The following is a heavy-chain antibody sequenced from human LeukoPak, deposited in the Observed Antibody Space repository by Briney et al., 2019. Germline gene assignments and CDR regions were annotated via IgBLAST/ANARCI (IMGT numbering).Heavy chain of an antibody. Sequence: GGTQRLSCAASGFTFSNYGMNWVRQAPGKGLEWVSSITSTSSYIYYADSVKGRFTISRDNAKNSLYLQMNSLRAEDTALYFCARDPYSGNYGSYYYYMDVWGKGTTVTISS. V-gene: IGHV3-21*01. CDR3: ARDPYSGNYGSYYYYMDV. J-gene: IGHJ6*03. CDR2: ITSTSSYI. CDR1: GFTFSNYG. D-gene: IGHD1-26*01.